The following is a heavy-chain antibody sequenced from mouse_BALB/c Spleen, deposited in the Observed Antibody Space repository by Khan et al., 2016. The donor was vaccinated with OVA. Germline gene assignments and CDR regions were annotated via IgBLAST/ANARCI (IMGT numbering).Heavy chain of an antibody. Sequence: QVQLQQSGAELVRPGASVKLSCEASGYTFTSYWINWVKQRPGQGLAWIGNIYPSDSYTNYNQKFKDKATLTVDKSTSTAYMQLSSPTAEDAAVYDGTRRGGVRQGSYVDCGGQGTTLTVSS. V-gene: IGHV1-69*02. CDR3: TRRGGVRQGSYVDC. CDR2: IYPSDSYT. D-gene: IGHD2-14*01. J-gene: IGHJ2*01. CDR1: GYTFTSYW.